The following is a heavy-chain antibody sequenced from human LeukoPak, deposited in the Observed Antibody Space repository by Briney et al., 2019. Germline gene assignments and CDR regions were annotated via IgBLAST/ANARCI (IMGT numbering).Heavy chain of an antibody. CDR2: TYYRSKWYN. CDR3: ARGVATITWNDYYYGMDV. Sequence: SQTLSLTCAISGDSVSSNSAAWNWIRQSPSRGLEWLGRTYYRSKWYNDYAVSVKSRITINPDTSKNQFSLQLNSVTPEDTAVYYCARGVATITWNDYYYGMDVWGQGTTVTVSS. V-gene: IGHV6-1*01. J-gene: IGHJ6*02. CDR1: GDSVSSNSAA. D-gene: IGHD5-12*01.